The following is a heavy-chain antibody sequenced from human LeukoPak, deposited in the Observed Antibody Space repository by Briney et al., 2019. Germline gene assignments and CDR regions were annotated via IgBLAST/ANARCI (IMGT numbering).Heavy chain of an antibody. CDR3: ARGQVEMATHFDY. D-gene: IGHD5-24*01. CDR1: GYTFTSYD. CDR2: MNPNSGNT. V-gene: IGHV1-8*01. J-gene: IGHJ4*02. Sequence: ASVKVSCKASGYTFTSYDINWVRQAPGQGLEWMGWMNPNSGNTGYAQKFQGRVTMTRNTSISTAYMELSSLRSEDTAVYYCARGQVEMATHFDYWGQGTLVTVSS.